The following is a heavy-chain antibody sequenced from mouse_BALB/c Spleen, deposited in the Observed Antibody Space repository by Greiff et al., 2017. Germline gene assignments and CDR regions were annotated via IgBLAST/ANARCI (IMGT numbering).Heavy chain of an antibody. J-gene: IGHJ2*01. CDR2: IYPYNGGT. Sequence: VQLKQSGPELVKPGASVKISCKASGYTFTDYNMHWVKQSHGKSLEWIGYIYPYNGGTGYNQKFKSKATLTVDNSSSTAYMELRSLTSEDSAVYYCARESYYGNYFDYWGQGTTLTVSS. CDR3: ARESYYGNYFDY. CDR1: GYTFTDYN. D-gene: IGHD2-10*01. V-gene: IGHV1S29*02.